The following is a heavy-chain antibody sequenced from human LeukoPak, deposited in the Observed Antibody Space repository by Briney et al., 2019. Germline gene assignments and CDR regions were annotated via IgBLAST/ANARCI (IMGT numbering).Heavy chain of an antibody. D-gene: IGHD3-10*01. V-gene: IGHV3-48*03. CDR1: GFTFSSYE. J-gene: IGHJ4*02. CDR2: ISSSGSTI. Sequence: GGSLRLSCVASGFTFSSYEMNWVRQAPGKGLEWVSYISSSGSTIYYADSVKGRFTISRENAKNSMYLPMNSLRAEDTAVYYCARWARDYYGSGSYPGGYWGQGNLVTVSS. CDR3: ARWARDYYGSGSYPGGY.